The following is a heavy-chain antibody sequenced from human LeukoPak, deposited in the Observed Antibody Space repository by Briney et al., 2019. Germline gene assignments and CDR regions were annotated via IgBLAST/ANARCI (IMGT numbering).Heavy chain of an antibody. Sequence: SVKVSCKASGGTFSSYAISWVRQAPGQGPEWMGGIIPIFGTANYAQKFQGRVTITTDESTSTAYMELSSLRSEDTAVYYCATPFHYYDSSGGYFDYWGQGTLVTVSS. V-gene: IGHV1-69*05. CDR1: GGTFSSYA. D-gene: IGHD3-22*01. J-gene: IGHJ4*02. CDR2: IIPIFGTA. CDR3: ATPFHYYDSSGGYFDY.